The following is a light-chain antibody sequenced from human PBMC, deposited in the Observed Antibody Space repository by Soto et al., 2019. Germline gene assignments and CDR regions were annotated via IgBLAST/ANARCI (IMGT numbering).Light chain of an antibody. V-gene: IGKV1-39*01. Sequence: DIQMTQSPSSLSASVEDRVIITCRASQSISNHLNWYQQKPGKAPKLLIFAASSLQSGVPSRFSGSRSGPDFTLTISSLQPEDFALYYCQHYGTSPSITFGQGTRLEIK. CDR1: QSISNH. CDR2: AAS. J-gene: IGKJ5*01. CDR3: QHYGTSPSIT.